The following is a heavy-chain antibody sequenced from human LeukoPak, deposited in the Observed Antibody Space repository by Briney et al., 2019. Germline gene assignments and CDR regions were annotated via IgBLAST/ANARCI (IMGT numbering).Heavy chain of an antibody. CDR2: IYTSGST. CDR3: ATMRRTGTTDYFDY. Sequence: SQTLSLTCTVSGGSISSGSYYWSWIRQPAGKGLEWIGRIYTSGSTNYNPSLKSRVTISVDTSKNQFSLRLSSVTAADTAVYYCATMRRTGTTDYFDYWGQGTLATVSS. J-gene: IGHJ4*02. CDR1: GGSISSGSYY. V-gene: IGHV4-61*02. D-gene: IGHD1-1*01.